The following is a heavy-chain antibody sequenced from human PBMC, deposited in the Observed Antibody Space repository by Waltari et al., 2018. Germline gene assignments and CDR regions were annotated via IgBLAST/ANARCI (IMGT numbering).Heavy chain of an antibody. CDR3: AHNVGGWAENWFDP. J-gene: IGHJ5*02. D-gene: IGHD6-19*01. Sequence: QITLKESGPTLVKPTQTLTLTCSFSGFSLSTTGVGVGWIRQPPGEDLEWLALIYWNDDKRYNPSLKSRVTITKDTSKNQVVLIMTNMYPVDTATYYCAHNVGGWAENWFDPWGQGTLVTVSS. V-gene: IGHV2-5*01. CDR1: GFSLSTTGVG. CDR2: IYWNDDK.